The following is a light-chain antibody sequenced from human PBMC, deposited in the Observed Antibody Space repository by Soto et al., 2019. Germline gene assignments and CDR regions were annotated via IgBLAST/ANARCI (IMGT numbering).Light chain of an antibody. CDR1: QSVSSN. Sequence: EIGMTQSPATLSVSPGARAPLSCRASQSVSSNLAWYQQKPGQAPRLLIYGASTRATGIPARFSGSGSGTEFTLTISSLQSEDFAVYYCQQYNSYSRTFGQGTKVDIK. V-gene: IGKV3-15*01. CDR3: QQYNSYSRT. J-gene: IGKJ1*01. CDR2: GAS.